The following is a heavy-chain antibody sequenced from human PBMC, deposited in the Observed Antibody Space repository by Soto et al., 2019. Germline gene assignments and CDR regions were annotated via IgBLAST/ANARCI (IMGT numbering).Heavy chain of an antibody. V-gene: IGHV4-39*02. J-gene: IGHJ5*02. Sequence: PSETLSLTCTVSGGSISSSSYYWGWIRQPPGKGLEWIGSIYYSGSTYYNPSLKSRVTISVDTSKNQFSLKLSSVTAADTAVYYCAREWPLPGIAAAGILGWFDPWGQGTLVT. CDR3: AREWPLPGIAAAGILGWFDP. CDR2: IYYSGST. D-gene: IGHD6-13*01. CDR1: GGSISSSSYY.